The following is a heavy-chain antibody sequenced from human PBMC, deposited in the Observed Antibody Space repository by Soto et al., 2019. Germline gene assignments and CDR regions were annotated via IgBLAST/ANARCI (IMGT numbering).Heavy chain of an antibody. CDR1: GFTFSSYS. D-gene: IGHD6-13*01. CDR2: ISSSSSYI. Sequence: EVQLVESGGGLVKPGGSLRLSCAASGFTFSSYSMNWVRQAPGKGLEWVSSISSSSSYIYYADSVKGRFTISRDNAKNSLYRQMTSLRAEDTAVYYCARDTLTSSCNHYSSSGMDVWGQGTTVTVSS. CDR3: ARDTLTSSCNHYSSSGMDV. V-gene: IGHV3-21*01. J-gene: IGHJ6*02.